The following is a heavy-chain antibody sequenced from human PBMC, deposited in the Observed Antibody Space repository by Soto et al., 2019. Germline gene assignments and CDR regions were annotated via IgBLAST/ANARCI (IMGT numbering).Heavy chain of an antibody. CDR1: GGSISSGDYS. D-gene: IGHD3-22*01. CDR2: IYHSGST. CDR3: ARVQIDFYDSSGFSPWFDP. J-gene: IGHJ5*01. V-gene: IGHV4-30-2*01. Sequence: PSETLSLTCAVSGGSISSGDYSWGWIRQPPGKGLEWIGYIYHSGSTYYNPSLKSRVTISVDRSKNQFSLNLSSVTAADTAVYYCARVQIDFYDSSGFSPWFDPWGQGTLVTVSS.